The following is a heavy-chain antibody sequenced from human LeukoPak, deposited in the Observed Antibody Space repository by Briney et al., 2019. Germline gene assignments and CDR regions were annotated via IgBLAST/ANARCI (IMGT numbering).Heavy chain of an antibody. D-gene: IGHD1-26*01. CDR3: AKDLGIVGVTYAFDI. V-gene: IGHV3-23*01. CDR1: GFTFSSYA. CDR2: ISSSGDRI. J-gene: IGHJ3*02. Sequence: GGSLRLSCAASGFTFSSYAMSWVRQAPGKGLEWVSGISSSGDRIFYADSVKGRFTISRDNSKNTLYLQMCSLRAEDTAVHYCAKDLGIVGVTYAFDIWGQGTVVTVSS.